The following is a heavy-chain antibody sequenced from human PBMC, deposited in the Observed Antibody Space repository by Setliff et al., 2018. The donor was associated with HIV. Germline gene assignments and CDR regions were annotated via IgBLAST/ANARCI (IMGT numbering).Heavy chain of an antibody. Sequence: ASVKVSCKVYGYTLSELSIHWVRQAPGKGLEWMGYFDPQDGETVYAQKFQGRVTLTEDTSTGTAYMELSRLKSDDTAVYYCARGSPAYCTRIICRQPLGYWGQGTLVTVSS. CDR1: GYTLSELS. V-gene: IGHV1-24*01. CDR2: FDPQDGET. CDR3: ARGSPAYCTRIICRQPLGY. J-gene: IGHJ4*02. D-gene: IGHD2-8*01.